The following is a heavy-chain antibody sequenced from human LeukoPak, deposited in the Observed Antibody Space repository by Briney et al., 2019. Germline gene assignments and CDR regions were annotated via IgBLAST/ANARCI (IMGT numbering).Heavy chain of an antibody. J-gene: IGHJ4*02. V-gene: IGHV1-2*02. CDR1: GYTFTGYY. Sequence: VTVSCXASGYTFTGYYMHWVRQAPGQGLEWMGWINPNSGGTNYAQKFQGRVTMTRDTSISTAYMELSRLRSDDTAVYYCARAGGYDFWSGTRYYFDYWGQGTLVTVSS. D-gene: IGHD3-3*01. CDR3: ARAGGYDFWSGTRYYFDY. CDR2: INPNSGGT.